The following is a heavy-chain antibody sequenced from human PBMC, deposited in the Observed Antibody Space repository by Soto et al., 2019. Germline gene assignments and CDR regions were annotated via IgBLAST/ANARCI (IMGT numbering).Heavy chain of an antibody. J-gene: IGHJ5*01. D-gene: IGHD3-10*01. CDR3: VKNSGWFNS. V-gene: IGHV3-23*01. CDR2: IEGSGTIT. Sequence: VGSLRLSCAASGFMFSTTDMSWVRQAPGKGLEWVTTIEGSGTITYYADSVRGRFTISRDNSKNTVYLQMDSLTADDTAVYYCVKNSGWFNSWGQGTPVTVS. CDR1: GFMFSTTD.